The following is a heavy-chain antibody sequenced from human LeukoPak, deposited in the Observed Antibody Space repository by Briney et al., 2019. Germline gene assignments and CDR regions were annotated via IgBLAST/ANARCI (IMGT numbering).Heavy chain of an antibody. D-gene: IGHD5-12*01. CDR1: GGSISSGGYY. Sequence: PSETLSLTCTVSGGSISSGGYYWSWIRQPPGKGLEWIGEINHSGSTNYNPSLKSRVTISVDTSKNQFSLKLSSVTAADTAVYYCARGGGDGYDSDPWLADFDYWGQGTLVTVSS. V-gene: IGHV4-39*07. J-gene: IGHJ4*02. CDR2: INHSGST. CDR3: ARGGGDGYDSDPWLADFDY.